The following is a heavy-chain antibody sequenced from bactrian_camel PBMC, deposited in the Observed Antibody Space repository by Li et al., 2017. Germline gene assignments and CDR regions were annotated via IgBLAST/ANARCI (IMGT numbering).Heavy chain of an antibody. V-gene: IGHV3S1*01. D-gene: IGHD8*01. CDR1: GDPSKMWW. CDR3: VARSHGECYFWANNWSRATWYTY. J-gene: IGHJ4*01. CDR2: TGPSNT. Sequence: VQLVESGGGSVQVGGSLRLSCAAPGDPSKMWWMGWFRQAPGKEREVVAATGPSNTWYSDSVKGRFTLSKDNSKNIQYLQMNSLKSEDSGMYYCVARSHGECYFWANNWSRATWYTYWGQGTQVTVS.